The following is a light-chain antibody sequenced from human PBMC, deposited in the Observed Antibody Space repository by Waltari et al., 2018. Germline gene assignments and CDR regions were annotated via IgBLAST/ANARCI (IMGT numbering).Light chain of an antibody. CDR1: ALPKQY. CDR3: QSADSSGTYEV. Sequence: SYELTQPPSVSVSPGQTARITCSGDALPKQYAYWYQQKPGQAPVLVIYKDSERPSGIPGLFSGSSLGTTVTLTISGVQAEDEADYYCQSADSSGTYEVFGGGTKLTVL. V-gene: IGLV3-25*03. J-gene: IGLJ2*01. CDR2: KDS.